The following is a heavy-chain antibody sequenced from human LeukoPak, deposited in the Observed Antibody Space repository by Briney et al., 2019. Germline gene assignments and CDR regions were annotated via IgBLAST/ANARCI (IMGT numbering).Heavy chain of an antibody. Sequence: PGGSLRLSCAASGFTFSSYWMSWVRQAPGKGLEWVANIKQDGSEKYYVDSVKGRFTISRDNAKSSLYLQMNSLRAEDTAVYYCARGVIAGTTRWFDPWGQGTLVTVSS. CDR3: ARGVIAGTTRWFDP. D-gene: IGHD1-7*01. CDR1: GFTFSSYW. V-gene: IGHV3-7*01. CDR2: IKQDGSEK. J-gene: IGHJ5*02.